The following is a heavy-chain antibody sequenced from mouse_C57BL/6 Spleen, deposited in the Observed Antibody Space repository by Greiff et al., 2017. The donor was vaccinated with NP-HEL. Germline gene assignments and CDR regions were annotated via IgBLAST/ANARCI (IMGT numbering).Heavy chain of an antibody. CDR2: IDPETGGT. J-gene: IGHJ4*01. D-gene: IGHD2-1*01. V-gene: IGHV1-15*01. CDR3: TRNGNYPSEDAMDY. Sequence: QVQLKESGAELVRPGASVTLSCKASGYTFTDYEMHWVKQTPVHGLEWIGAIDPETGGTAYNQKFKGKAILTADKSSSTAYMELRSLTSEDSAVYYCTRNGNYPSEDAMDYWGQGTSVTVSS. CDR1: GYTFTDYE.